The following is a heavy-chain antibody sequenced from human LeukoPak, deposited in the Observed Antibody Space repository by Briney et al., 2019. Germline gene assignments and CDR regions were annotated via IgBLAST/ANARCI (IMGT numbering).Heavy chain of an antibody. Sequence: GGSLRLSCAASGFTFSTYSMNWVRQAPGKGLEWVSYISGSGSSIYYADSVKGRFTISRDNAKNSLYLQMNSLRAEDTAVYYCAKTTGSGRLPGTPHGMDVWGQGTTVAVSS. D-gene: IGHD3-10*01. J-gene: IGHJ6*02. CDR3: AKTTGSGRLPGTPHGMDV. CDR2: ISGSGSSI. V-gene: IGHV3-48*01. CDR1: GFTFSTYS.